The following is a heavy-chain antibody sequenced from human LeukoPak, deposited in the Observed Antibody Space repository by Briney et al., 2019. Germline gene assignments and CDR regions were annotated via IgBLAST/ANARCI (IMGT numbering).Heavy chain of an antibody. CDR1: GGSISSGGYS. D-gene: IGHD3-16*02. J-gene: IGHJ4*02. CDR3: ARGLVTFGGVIVPNFDY. CDR2: IYHSGST. Sequence: SETLSLTCAVSGGSISSGGYSWSWIRQPPGKGLEWIGYIYHSGSTYYNPSLKSRVTISVDRSKNQFSLKLSSVTAADTAVYYCARGLVTFGGVIVPNFDYWGQGTLVTVSS. V-gene: IGHV4-30-2*01.